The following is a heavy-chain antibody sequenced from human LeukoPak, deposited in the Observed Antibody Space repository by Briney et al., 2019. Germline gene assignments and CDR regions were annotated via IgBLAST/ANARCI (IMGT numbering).Heavy chain of an antibody. CDR2: TSRSGRTT. CDR1: GFIFSSYE. CDR3: VREGIGWSDFDY. Sequence: GGSLRLSCAASGFIFSSYEMNWIRPAPGKGLEWLSYTSRSGRTTYYADSVKGRFTIFRDNAHNSLFLQMNGLRVEDTAVYYCVREGIGWSDFDYWGPGTRVTVSS. V-gene: IGHV3-48*03. J-gene: IGHJ4*02. D-gene: IGHD6-19*01.